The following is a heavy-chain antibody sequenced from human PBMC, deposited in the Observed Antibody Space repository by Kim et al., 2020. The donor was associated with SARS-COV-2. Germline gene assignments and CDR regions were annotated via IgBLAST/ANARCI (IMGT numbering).Heavy chain of an antibody. Sequence: ASVKVSCKASGYTFTSYAMNWVRQAPGQGLEWMGWINTNTGNPTYAQGFTGRFVFSLDTSVSTAYLQISSLKAEDTAVYYCAREISVAGTLDFDYWGQGTLVTVSS. D-gene: IGHD6-19*01. CDR3: AREISVAGTLDFDY. CDR1: GYTFTSYA. J-gene: IGHJ4*02. CDR2: INTNTGNP. V-gene: IGHV7-4-1*02.